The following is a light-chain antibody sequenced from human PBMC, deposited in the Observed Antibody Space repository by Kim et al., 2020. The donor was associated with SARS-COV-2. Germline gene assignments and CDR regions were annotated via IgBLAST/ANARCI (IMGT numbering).Light chain of an antibody. Sequence: LPPGERATLTCRASQSVKNYLAWYQQKPGQAPRLLIYNVSNRATGVPARFSGSGSGTDFTLTISSLEPEDFAIYFCQQRRYRLTFGGGTKVEIK. CDR1: QSVKNY. CDR3: QQRRYRLT. V-gene: IGKV3-11*01. J-gene: IGKJ4*01. CDR2: NVS.